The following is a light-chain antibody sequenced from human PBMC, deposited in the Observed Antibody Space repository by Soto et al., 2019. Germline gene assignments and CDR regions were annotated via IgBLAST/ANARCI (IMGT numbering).Light chain of an antibody. V-gene: IGKV3-20*01. Sequence: EIALTQFPVTLSLSPGERATLSCGASQSVTSNYLAWYQQKPGQAPRLLIYGASRRATGVPDRFIGSGSGTDFTLTISRLEPEDFAVYYCQHYITSLTTFGQGTKVDI. CDR2: GAS. CDR3: QHYITSLTT. CDR1: QSVTSNY. J-gene: IGKJ1*01.